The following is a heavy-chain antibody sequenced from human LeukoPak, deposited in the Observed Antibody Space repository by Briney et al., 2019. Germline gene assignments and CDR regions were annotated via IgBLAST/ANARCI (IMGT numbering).Heavy chain of an antibody. V-gene: IGHV3-7*01. J-gene: IGHJ4*02. CDR1: GITFSNYW. CDR2: IKQGGSEK. D-gene: IGHD1-26*01. Sequence: GGSLRLSCAASGITFSNYWMSWVRQAPGKGLEWVANIKQGGSEKYYVDSVKGRFTISRDNAKNSLYLQMNSLRAEDTAVYYCAKGGKWDVTPFDYWGQGTLVTVSS. CDR3: AKGGKWDVTPFDY.